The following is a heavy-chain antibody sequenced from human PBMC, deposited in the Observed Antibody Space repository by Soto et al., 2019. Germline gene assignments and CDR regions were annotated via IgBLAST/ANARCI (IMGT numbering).Heavy chain of an antibody. CDR1: GGSITSGGSF. CDR2: IGYSGTT. Sequence: ASETLSLTCTASGGSITSGGSFWSWIRQHPGKGPEWIAFIGYSGTTSYNPSLESRVTVSVDTSKSQFSLNLTSVTAADTAVYYCARGGASSKWFDPWGQGTLVTVSS. CDR3: ARGGASSKWFDP. V-gene: IGHV4-31*03. J-gene: IGHJ5*02. D-gene: IGHD2-15*01.